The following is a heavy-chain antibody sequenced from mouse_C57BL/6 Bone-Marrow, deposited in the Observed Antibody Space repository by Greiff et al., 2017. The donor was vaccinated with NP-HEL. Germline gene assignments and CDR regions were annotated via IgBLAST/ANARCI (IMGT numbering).Heavy chain of an antibody. CDR1: GYTFTDYY. CDR3: ARTKFYYYGSSYDYFDY. J-gene: IGHJ2*01. Sequence: QVQLQQSGAELVRPGASVKLSCKASGYTFTDYYINWVKQRPGQGLEWIARIYPGSGNTYYNEKFKGKATLTAEKSSSTAYMQLSSLTSEDSAVYFCARTKFYYYGSSYDYFDYWGQGTTLTVSS. CDR2: IYPGSGNT. D-gene: IGHD1-1*01. V-gene: IGHV1-76*01.